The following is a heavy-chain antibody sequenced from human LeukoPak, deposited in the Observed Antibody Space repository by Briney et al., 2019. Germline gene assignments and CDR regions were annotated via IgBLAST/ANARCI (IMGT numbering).Heavy chain of an antibody. CDR3: ARGPKVTTLDY. Sequence: GGSLRLSCAASGFPFSSYWMSWVRQAPGKGLEWVANIRHDGSETYYVDSLRGRFTISRDNSKNTLYLQMNSLRAEDTAVYYCARGPKVTTLDYWGQGTLVTVSS. J-gene: IGHJ4*02. D-gene: IGHD4-17*01. CDR2: IRHDGSET. V-gene: IGHV3-7*01. CDR1: GFPFSSYW.